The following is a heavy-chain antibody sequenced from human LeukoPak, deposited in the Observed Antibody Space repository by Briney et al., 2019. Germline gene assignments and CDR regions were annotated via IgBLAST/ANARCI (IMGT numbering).Heavy chain of an antibody. V-gene: IGHV4-30-4*01. Sequence: SETLSLTCTVSGGSISSGGYYWSWIRQPPGKGLEWIGYIYYSGSTYYNPSLKSRVTISVDTSKNQFSLKLSSVTAADTAVYYCARDRPIAAAGSTIDYWGQGTLVTVSS. CDR2: IYYSGST. D-gene: IGHD6-13*01. J-gene: IGHJ4*02. CDR3: ARDRPIAAAGSTIDY. CDR1: GGSISSGGYY.